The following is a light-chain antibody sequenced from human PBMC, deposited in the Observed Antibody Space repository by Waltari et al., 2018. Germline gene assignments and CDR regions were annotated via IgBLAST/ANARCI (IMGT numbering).Light chain of an antibody. CDR1: INDVGVEDY. V-gene: IGLV2-11*01. CDR2: DVV. Sequence: QSALTQPHSVSASPGQSVTIPCSGSINDVGVEDYVSWYQQLPGKAPKLILYDVVKRPSGVPSRFSGSTYGTTASLTISGLQTDDEATYYCCSYAGAYTFVFGGGTKLTVL. CDR3: CSYAGAYTFV. J-gene: IGLJ3*02.